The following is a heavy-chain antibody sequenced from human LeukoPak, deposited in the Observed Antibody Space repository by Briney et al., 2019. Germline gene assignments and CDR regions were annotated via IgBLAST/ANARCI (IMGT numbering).Heavy chain of an antibody. CDR2: IWYDGGKK. D-gene: IGHD3-22*01. V-gene: IGHV3-33*01. CDR1: GFTFNSYG. Sequence: GGSLRLSCTASGFTFNSYGMHWVRQAPGKGLEWVAGIWYDGGKKHYADSVKGRITISRDNSKYTLYLQMNSLRAEDTAVYYCARETGYDSGWYEYNWFDPWGQGTLVTVSS. J-gene: IGHJ5*02. CDR3: ARETGYDSGWYEYNWFDP.